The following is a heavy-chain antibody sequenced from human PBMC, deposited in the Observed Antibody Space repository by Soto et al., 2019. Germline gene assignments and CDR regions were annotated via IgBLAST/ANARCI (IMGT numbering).Heavy chain of an antibody. CDR1: GGSISSSSYY. Sequence: PSETLSLTCTVSGGSISSSSYYWGWIRQPPGKGLEWIGSIYYSGSTYYNPSLKGRVTISVDTSKNQFSLKLSSVTAADTAVYYCARDFYTAMAFYYYYGMDVWGQGTTVTVSS. V-gene: IGHV4-39*02. CDR3: ARDFYTAMAFYYYYGMDV. CDR2: IYYSGST. D-gene: IGHD5-18*01. J-gene: IGHJ6*02.